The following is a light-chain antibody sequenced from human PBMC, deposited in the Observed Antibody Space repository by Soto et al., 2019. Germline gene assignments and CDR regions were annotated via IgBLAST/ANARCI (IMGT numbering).Light chain of an antibody. Sequence: EIVMTQSPATLSASPGERATLSCRASQSVSSKLAWYQQKLGQAPRLLIYGASSMASGIPARFSGSGSGTEFTLTISSLQSEDFEVYYCQQYDKSPLTFGGGAKVEIK. CDR2: GAS. CDR3: QQYDKSPLT. V-gene: IGKV3-15*01. J-gene: IGKJ4*01. CDR1: QSVSSK.